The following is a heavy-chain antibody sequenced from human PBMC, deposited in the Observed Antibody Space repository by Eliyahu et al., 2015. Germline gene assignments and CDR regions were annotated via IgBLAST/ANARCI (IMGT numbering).Heavy chain of an antibody. J-gene: IGHJ4*02. CDR1: GAXIXSGGYY. Sequence: QLQLQESGPGLVKPSETLSLTCTVSGAXIXSGGYYWGWIRQPPGKGLEWVGSIFYGGSTYYNPSLKSRVSISVDTSKNQFSLKLYSVTAADTAVYYCARPPDKDYGDSFAFWGQGTLVTVSS. CDR2: IFYGGST. V-gene: IGHV4-39*01. CDR3: ARPPDKDYGDSFAF. D-gene: IGHD4-17*01.